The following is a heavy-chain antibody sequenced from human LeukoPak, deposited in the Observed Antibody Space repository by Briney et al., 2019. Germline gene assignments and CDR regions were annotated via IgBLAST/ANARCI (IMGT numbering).Heavy chain of an antibody. CDR3: ARDQEGGHLGISPFHAFDI. Sequence: PGGSLRLSCAASGFTFDDYGMSWVRQAPGKGLEWVSGINWNGGSTGYADSVKGRFTISRDNAKNSLYLQMNSLSAEDTALYYCARDQEGGHLGISPFHAFDIWGQGTMVTVSS. CDR2: INWNGGST. D-gene: IGHD2/OR15-2a*01. J-gene: IGHJ3*02. CDR1: GFTFDDYG. V-gene: IGHV3-20*04.